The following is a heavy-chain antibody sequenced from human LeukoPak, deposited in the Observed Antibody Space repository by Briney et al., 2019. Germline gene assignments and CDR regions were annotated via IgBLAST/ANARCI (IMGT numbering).Heavy chain of an antibody. CDR3: AKDPRDYDILTGYYFSDY. CDR2: INPNSGGT. J-gene: IGHJ4*02. CDR1: GYTFTGYY. V-gene: IGHV1-2*02. Sequence: ASVKVSCKASGYTFTGYYMHWVRQAPGQGLEWMGWINPNSGGTNYAQKFQGRVTMTRDTSISTAYMELSRLRSDDTAVYYCAKDPRDYDILTGYYFSDYWGQGTLVTVSS. D-gene: IGHD3-9*01.